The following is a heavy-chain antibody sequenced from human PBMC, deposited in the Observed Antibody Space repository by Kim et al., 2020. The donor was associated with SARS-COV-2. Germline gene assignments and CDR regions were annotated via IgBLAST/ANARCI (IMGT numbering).Heavy chain of an antibody. D-gene: IGHD3-10*01. J-gene: IGHJ4*02. CDR1: GFTFSDYY. CDR2: ISSSSSYT. V-gene: IGHV3-11*05. CDR3: ARARGLLWFELDY. Sequence: GGSLRLSCAASGFTFSDYYMSWIRQAPGKGLEWVSYISSSSSYTNYADSVKGRFTISRDNAKNSLYLQMNSLRAEDTAVYYCARARGLLWFELDYWGQGTLVTVSS.